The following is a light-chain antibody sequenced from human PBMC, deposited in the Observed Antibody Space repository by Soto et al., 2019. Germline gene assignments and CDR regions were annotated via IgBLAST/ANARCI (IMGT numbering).Light chain of an antibody. CDR3: SSHTSGSTRV. CDR2: EVT. V-gene: IGLV2-14*01. J-gene: IGLJ1*01. Sequence: QSVLSQPVSVSGSPGQSIAISCTGTFSDVGGYDYVSWYQQHPDKAPKLMIYEVTKRPSGVSNRFSGSKSGNTASLTISGLQPEDEADCYCSSHTSGSTRVFGSGTKVTVL. CDR1: FSDVGGYDY.